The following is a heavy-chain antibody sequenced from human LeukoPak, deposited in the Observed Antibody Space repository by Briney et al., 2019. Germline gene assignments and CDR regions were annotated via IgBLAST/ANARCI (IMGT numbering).Heavy chain of an antibody. J-gene: IGHJ4*02. CDR3: ARDSSDGSPDY. CDR1: GGSISTTSYY. CDR2: IYYSGST. Sequence: SETLSLTCTVSGGSISTTSYYWSWIRQPPGRGLEWIGSIYYSGSTYYNPSLKSRVTISVDTSKNQFSLKLTSVTAADTAVYFCARDSSDGSPDYWGQGTLVTVSS. V-gene: IGHV4-39*07. D-gene: IGHD1-26*01.